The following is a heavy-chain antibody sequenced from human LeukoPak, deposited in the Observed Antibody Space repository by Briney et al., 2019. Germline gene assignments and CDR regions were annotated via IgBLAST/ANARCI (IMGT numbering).Heavy chain of an antibody. CDR1: GGSISSSSYY. Sequence: SETLSLTCTVSGGSISSSSYYWSWIRQPPGKGLEWIGYIYYSGSTNYNPSLKSRVTISVDTSKNQFSLKLSPVTAADTAVYYCARGALDYYDSSGYYYVGYWGQGTLVTVSS. J-gene: IGHJ4*02. V-gene: IGHV4-61*01. CDR3: ARGALDYYDSSGYYYVGY. D-gene: IGHD3-22*01. CDR2: IYYSGST.